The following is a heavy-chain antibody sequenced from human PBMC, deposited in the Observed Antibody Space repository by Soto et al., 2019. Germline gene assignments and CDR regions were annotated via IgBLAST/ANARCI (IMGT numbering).Heavy chain of an antibody. J-gene: IGHJ4*02. CDR1: GYSFATSG. CDR3: ARAGQYYDSSGYAN. Sequence: QVKLVPSGTEVKQPGASMKVSCKASGYSFATSGISWVRQAPGQGLEWMGWISAYNCNTNYDQKLQDSVTMTTDTATSTAYLELMNLRSDDTGVYYCARAGQYYDSSGYANWGQGTLVTISS. CDR2: ISAYNCNT. D-gene: IGHD3-22*01. V-gene: IGHV1-18*01.